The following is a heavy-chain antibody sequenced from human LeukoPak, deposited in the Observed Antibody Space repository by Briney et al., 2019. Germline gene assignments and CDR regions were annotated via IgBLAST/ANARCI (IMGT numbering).Heavy chain of an antibody. CDR3: ARSEHYSNSPPGY. V-gene: IGHV3-30*03. CDR2: ISYDGSNK. CDR1: GFTFSSYG. D-gene: IGHD4-11*01. Sequence: GGSLRLSCAASGFTFSSYGMHWVRQAPGKGLEWVAVISYDGSNKYYADSVKGRFTISRDNSKNTLYLQMNSLRAEDTAVYYCARSEHYSNSPPGYWGQGTLVTVSS. J-gene: IGHJ4*02.